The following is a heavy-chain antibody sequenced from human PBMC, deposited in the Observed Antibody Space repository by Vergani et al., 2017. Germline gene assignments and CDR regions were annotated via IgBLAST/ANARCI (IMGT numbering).Heavy chain of an antibody. Sequence: QVQLQESGPGLVKPSETLSLTCTVSGGSISSYYWSWIRQPAGKGLEWIGRIYTSGSTNYNPSLKSRVTISVDTSKNQFSLKLSSVTAADTAVYYCARDGDIYCSGGSCYSSAFDIWGQGTMVTVSS. CDR1: GGSISSYY. V-gene: IGHV4-4*07. D-gene: IGHD2-15*01. CDR2: IYTSGST. CDR3: ARDGDIYCSGGSCYSSAFDI. J-gene: IGHJ3*02.